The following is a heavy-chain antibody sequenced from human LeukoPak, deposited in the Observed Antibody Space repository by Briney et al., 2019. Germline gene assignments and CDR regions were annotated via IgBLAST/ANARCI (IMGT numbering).Heavy chain of an antibody. CDR3: ARHRSNERRYFDWLPPPNWFDP. CDR2: INHSGST. V-gene: IGHV4-34*01. CDR1: GGSFSGYY. D-gene: IGHD3-9*01. Sequence: SETLSLTCAVYGGSFSGYYWSWIRQPPGKGLEWIGEINHSGSTNYNPSLTSRVTISVDTSKNQFSLKLSSVTAADTAVYYCARHRSNERRYFDWLPPPNWFDPWGQGTLVTVSS. J-gene: IGHJ5*02.